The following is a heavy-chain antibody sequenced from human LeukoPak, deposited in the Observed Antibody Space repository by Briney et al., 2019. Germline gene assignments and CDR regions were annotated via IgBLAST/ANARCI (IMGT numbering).Heavy chain of an antibody. J-gene: IGHJ4*02. CDR3: AKAKYYDFWSGYYPDY. V-gene: IGHV3-23*01. D-gene: IGHD3-3*01. CDR2: ISGSGGST. CDR1: GFTFSSYA. Sequence: RGSLRLSCAASGFTFSSYAMSWVRQAPGKGLEWVSAISGSGGSTYYADSVKGRFTISRDNSKNTLYLQMNSLRAEDTAVYYCAKAKYYDFWSGYYPDYWGQGTLVTVSS.